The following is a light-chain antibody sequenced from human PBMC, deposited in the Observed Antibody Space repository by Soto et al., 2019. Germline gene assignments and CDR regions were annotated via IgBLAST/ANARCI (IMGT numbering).Light chain of an antibody. CDR3: CSYGGSYV. CDR1: SSDVGSYNL. J-gene: IGLJ1*01. Sequence: QSVLTQPASVSGSPGQSITISCTGTSSDVGSYNLVSWYQQHPGKAPKVMIYEVSKRPSGVSNHFSGSKSGNTASLTISGLQAEDEADYYCCSYGGSYVFGPGTKVTVL. CDR2: EVS. V-gene: IGLV2-23*02.